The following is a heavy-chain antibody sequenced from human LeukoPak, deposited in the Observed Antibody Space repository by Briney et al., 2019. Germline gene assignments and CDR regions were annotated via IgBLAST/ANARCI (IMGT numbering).Heavy chain of an antibody. CDR2: IWYDGTNK. D-gene: IGHD3-10*01. Sequence: PGRSLRLSCAASGFSFSNYGMHWVRQAPGKGLEWVAVIWYDGTNKYYADSVKGRFTISRDNSKNTLYLQMNSLRAEDTAVYYCARDRVGGGNFPDYWGQGTLVTVSS. J-gene: IGHJ4*02. CDR1: GFSFSNYG. CDR3: ARDRVGGGNFPDY. V-gene: IGHV3-33*01.